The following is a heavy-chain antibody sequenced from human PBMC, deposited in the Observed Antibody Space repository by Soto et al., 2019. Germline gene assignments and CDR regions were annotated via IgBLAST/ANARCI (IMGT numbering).Heavy chain of an antibody. J-gene: IGHJ6*02. D-gene: IGHD3-10*01. CDR1: GGSISSYY. Sequence: SETLSLTCTVSGGSISSYYWSWIRQPPGKGLEWIGYIYYSGSTNYNPSLKSRVTISVDTSKDQFSLKLSSVTAADTAVYYCARSKLLWFGEFNYYYYGMDVWDQGTTVTVSS. CDR3: ARSKLLWFGEFNYYYYGMDV. CDR2: IYYSGST. V-gene: IGHV4-59*01.